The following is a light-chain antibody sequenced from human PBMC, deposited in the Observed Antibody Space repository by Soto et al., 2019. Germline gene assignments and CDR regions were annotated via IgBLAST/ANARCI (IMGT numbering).Light chain of an antibody. CDR2: AAS. CDR3: QQLNSYPLT. Sequence: DIQLTQSPSFVSASVGDRVTITCRASQGISSYLAWYQQKPGKAPKLLIYAASTLQSGVPSIFSGSGSGTEFTLTVSSLQPEDFATYYWQQLNSYPLTFGGGTKVEIK. V-gene: IGKV1-9*01. CDR1: QGISSY. J-gene: IGKJ4*01.